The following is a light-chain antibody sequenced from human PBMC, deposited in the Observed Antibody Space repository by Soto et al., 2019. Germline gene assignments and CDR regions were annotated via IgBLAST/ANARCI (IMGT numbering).Light chain of an antibody. CDR2: GAS. CDR1: QSVSSTF. Sequence: EIVLTQSPGTLSLSPGDSATLSCRASQSVSSTFLAWYQHKPGRPPRLLIHGASSRATGIPDRFTGSGSGTDSTLTISRLEPEDFAVYYCQQYGSSPIFSFGPGTRVDI. CDR3: QQYGSSPIFS. J-gene: IGKJ3*01. V-gene: IGKV3-20*01.